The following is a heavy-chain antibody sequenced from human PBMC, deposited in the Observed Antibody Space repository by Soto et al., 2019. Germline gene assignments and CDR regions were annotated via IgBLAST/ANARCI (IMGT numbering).Heavy chain of an antibody. CDR2: LFYGGTT. V-gene: IGHV4-39*01. Sequence: SETLSLTCTVAGGSISGYYWTWIRQPPGKGLEWVGSLFYGGTTDYNPSLKSRLTMSLDTSKNHFSLKLRSVTAADTAVYYCERHRGPATVHWGQGTLVTVSS. D-gene: IGHD3-10*01. CDR3: ERHRGPATVH. CDR1: GGSISGYY. J-gene: IGHJ4*02.